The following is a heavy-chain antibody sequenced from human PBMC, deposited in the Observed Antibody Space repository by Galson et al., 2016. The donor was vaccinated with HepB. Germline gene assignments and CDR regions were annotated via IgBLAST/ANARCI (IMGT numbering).Heavy chain of an antibody. D-gene: IGHD4-23*01. CDR3: ARRSPRWSTFDF. CDR2: IYYSGRA. Sequence: SEPLSLTCTVSGGSISSSSYYWDWIRQPPGKGLEWIGSIYYSGRASYNPSLKCRVNIPVDTSKNQFSLELRYVTATEPAVYYCARRSPRWSTFDFWGQGTLFTVSS. CDR1: GGSISSSSYY. J-gene: IGHJ4*02. V-gene: IGHV4-39*01.